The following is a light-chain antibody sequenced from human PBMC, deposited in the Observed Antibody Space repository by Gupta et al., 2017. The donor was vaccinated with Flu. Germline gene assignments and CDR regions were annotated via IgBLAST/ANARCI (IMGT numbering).Light chain of an antibody. Sequence: QSVLTQPPSASGTPGQRVTISCSGRSSNIGSNYVYWYQQLPGTAPKLLIYRNNQRPSGVPDRCSGSKSGTSASLAISGLRSEDEADYYCAAWDDSLSGPWVFGGGTKLTVL. CDR1: SSNIGSNY. J-gene: IGLJ3*02. CDR3: AAWDDSLSGPWV. CDR2: RNN. V-gene: IGLV1-47*01.